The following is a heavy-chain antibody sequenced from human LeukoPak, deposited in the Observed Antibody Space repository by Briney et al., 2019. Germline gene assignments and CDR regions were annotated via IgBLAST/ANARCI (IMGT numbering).Heavy chain of an antibody. D-gene: IGHD6-19*01. V-gene: IGHV3-30-3*01. J-gene: IGHJ4*02. CDR1: GFTFSSYA. Sequence: GGSLRLSGAASGFTFSSYAMPWVRQAPGKGLEWVAVISYDGSNKYYADSVKGRFTISRDNSKNTLYLQMNSLRAEDTAVYYCARVIEQWLVRNPDYWGQGTLVTVSS. CDR3: ARVIEQWLVRNPDY. CDR2: ISYDGSNK.